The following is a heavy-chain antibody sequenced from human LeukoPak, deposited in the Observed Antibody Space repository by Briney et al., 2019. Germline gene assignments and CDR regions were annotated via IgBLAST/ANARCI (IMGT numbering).Heavy chain of an antibody. CDR3: ARDPSGTGTGFDI. Sequence: PGGSLRLSCAALGFTISRTYMRWVRQAPGKGLEWVSVIYEGGDIYYADSVGGRFAISRDNSKNTVYLQMNGLRGEDTAVYYCARDPSGTGTGFDIWGQGTMVTVSS. V-gene: IGHV3-66*01. CDR2: IYEGGDI. J-gene: IGHJ3*02. CDR1: GFTISRTY. D-gene: IGHD3/OR15-3a*01.